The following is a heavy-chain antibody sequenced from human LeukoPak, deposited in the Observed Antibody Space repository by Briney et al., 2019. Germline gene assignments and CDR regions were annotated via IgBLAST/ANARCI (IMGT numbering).Heavy chain of an antibody. J-gene: IGHJ4*02. Sequence: GGSLRLSCAASGFTFSSYAMHWVRQAPGKGLEYVSAISSNGGSTYYANSVKGRFTISRDNSKNTLYLQMGSLRAEDMAVYYCARDLGLWGQGTLVTVSS. CDR3: ARDLGL. CDR2: ISSNGGST. V-gene: IGHV3-64*01. CDR1: GFTFSSYA.